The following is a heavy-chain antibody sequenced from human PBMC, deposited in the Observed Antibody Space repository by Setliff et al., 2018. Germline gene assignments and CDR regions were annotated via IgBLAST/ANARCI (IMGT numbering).Heavy chain of an antibody. CDR3: ARDGHNVYYFDY. V-gene: IGHV3-74*01. J-gene: IGHJ4*02. CDR1: GFTLSKYW. Sequence: PGGSLRLSCGGYGFTLSKYWMYWVRQVPGKGLVWVSRINGDGTITNYADSVKGRFTISRDNAKNTLYLQMNSLRGEDTAVYYCARDGHNVYYFDYWGLGTLVTVSS. CDR2: INGDGTIT. D-gene: IGHD1-1*01.